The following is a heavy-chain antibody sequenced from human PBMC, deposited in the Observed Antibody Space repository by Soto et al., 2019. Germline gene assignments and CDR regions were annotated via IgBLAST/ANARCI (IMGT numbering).Heavy chain of an antibody. J-gene: IGHJ6*02. D-gene: IGHD3-22*01. CDR3: ARDIITVIGREIYYYFGMDV. Sequence: SETLSLTCAVNGGSFREYYWSWLRQPPGKGLEWIGEINQSGTIHYNPSLKRRINISIDTSKNQFSLNLTSVTAADTATYYCARDIITVIGREIYYYFGMDVWGQGTTVTVSS. CDR1: GGSFREYY. V-gene: IGHV4-34*01. CDR2: INQSGTI.